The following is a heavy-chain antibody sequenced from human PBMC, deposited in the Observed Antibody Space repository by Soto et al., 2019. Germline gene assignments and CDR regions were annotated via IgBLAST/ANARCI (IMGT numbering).Heavy chain of an antibody. CDR1: GGSISSGGYS. D-gene: IGHD3-10*01. J-gene: IGHJ3*02. Sequence: KASETLSLTCAVSGGSISSGGYSWSWIRQPPGKGLEWIGYIYHSGSTYYNPSLKSRVTISVDRSKNQFSLKLSSVTAADTAVYYCARGGVNKIRGHAFDIWGQGTMVTVSS. CDR3: ARGGVNKIRGHAFDI. V-gene: IGHV4-30-2*01. CDR2: IYHSGST.